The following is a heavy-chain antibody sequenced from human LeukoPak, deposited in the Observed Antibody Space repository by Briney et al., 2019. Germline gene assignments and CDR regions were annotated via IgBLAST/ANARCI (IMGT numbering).Heavy chain of an antibody. CDR2: ISYDGSNK. CDR3: AIGGRFGIAAPFDY. D-gene: IGHD6-6*01. Sequence: GGSLRLSCAASGFTFSSYGMHWVRQAPGKGLEWVAVISYDGSNKYYADSVKGRFTISRDNSENTLYLQMNSLRAEDTAVYYCAIGGRFGIAAPFDYWGQGTLVTVSS. CDR1: GFTFSSYG. J-gene: IGHJ4*02. V-gene: IGHV3-30*03.